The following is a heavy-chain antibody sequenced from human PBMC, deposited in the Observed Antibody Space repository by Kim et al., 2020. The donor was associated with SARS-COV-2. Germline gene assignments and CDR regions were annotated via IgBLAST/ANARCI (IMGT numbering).Heavy chain of an antibody. CDR1: GGIFA. J-gene: IGHJ5*02. Sequence: SVKVSCKASGGIFAINWVRQAPGQGLEWMGGIIPLFRTPGYAQKFQGRVAITADESTDTAYMELSNLTSEDTAMYYCAGSGGVYSFTTWSDPWGQGTLVTVSS. D-gene: IGHD3-22*01. V-gene: IGHV1-69*13. CDR3: AGSGGVYSFTTWSDP. CDR2: IIPLFRTP.